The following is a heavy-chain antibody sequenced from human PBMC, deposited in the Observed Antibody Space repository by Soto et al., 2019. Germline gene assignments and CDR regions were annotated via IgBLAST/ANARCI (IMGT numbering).Heavy chain of an antibody. CDR2: ISGFNGKT. CDR3: ARDRNYFGPVGYWFDP. D-gene: IGHD3-9*01. V-gene: IGHV1-18*01. Sequence: ASVKVSCKTSGYSFSRYGVSWVRQAPGQGLEWLGWISGFNGKTEYSQTLRDRVTLTTDTSTGTAYLELRRLKSDDTAIYYCARDRNYFGPVGYWFDPWGQGTLVTVSS. CDR1: GYSFSRYG. J-gene: IGHJ5*02.